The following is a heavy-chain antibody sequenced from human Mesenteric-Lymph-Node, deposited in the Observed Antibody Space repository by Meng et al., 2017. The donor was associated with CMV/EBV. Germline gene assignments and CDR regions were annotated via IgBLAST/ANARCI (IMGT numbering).Heavy chain of an antibody. D-gene: IGHD1-14*01. CDR2: ISSSSSYI. CDR1: GFTFSSYS. Sequence: GESLKISCAASGFTFSSYSMNWVRQAPGKGLEWVSSISSSSSYIYYADSVKGRFTISGDNSKNTLYLQMISLRAEDTAIYYCAKGGVGTATNFFEYWGLGTLVTVSS. V-gene: IGHV3-21*01. CDR3: AKGGVGTATNFFEY. J-gene: IGHJ4*02.